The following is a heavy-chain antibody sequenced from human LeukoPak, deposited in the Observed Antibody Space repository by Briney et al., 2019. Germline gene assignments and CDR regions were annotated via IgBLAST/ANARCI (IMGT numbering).Heavy chain of an antibody. Sequence: GGSLRLSCAASVFTFSTYGMHWVRQAPGKGLEWVAFIRYDGSNKYYADSVKGRFTISRDNSKNTLYLQMNSLRAEDTAVYYCAKGGGYEAQYYYYYLDVWGKGTTVTISS. V-gene: IGHV3-30*02. CDR2: IRYDGSNK. CDR1: VFTFSTYG. D-gene: IGHD5-12*01. J-gene: IGHJ6*03. CDR3: AKGGGYEAQYYYYYLDV.